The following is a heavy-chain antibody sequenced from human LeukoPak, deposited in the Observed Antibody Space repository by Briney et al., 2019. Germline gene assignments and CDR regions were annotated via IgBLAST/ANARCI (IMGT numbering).Heavy chain of an antibody. CDR1: RFTFKNYE. D-gene: IGHD2-2*03. Sequence: PGGSLRLSCAASRFTFKNYEMNWVRQTPGKGLEWVSYITSSGGSTIYPADSVKGRFTISRDNAKNSLYLQMNSLRAEDTAVYYCVRGGYCSGTTCYSLNAFDIWGEGTMVTVSS. J-gene: IGHJ3*02. V-gene: IGHV3-48*03. CDR2: ITSSGGSTI. CDR3: VRGGYCSGTTCYSLNAFDI.